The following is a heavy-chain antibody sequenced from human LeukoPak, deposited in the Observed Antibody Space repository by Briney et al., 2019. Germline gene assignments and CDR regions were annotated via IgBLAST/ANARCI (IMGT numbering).Heavy chain of an antibody. V-gene: IGHV3-23*01. Sequence: GGSPRLSRAASGFTFSSYAMSWVRQAPGKGLEWVSDINGSGGSTYYADSVKGRFTISRDNSKNTLYLQMNSLRAEDTAVYYCARDDLGARTSGVYWGQGTLVTVSS. D-gene: IGHD3-16*01. CDR2: INGSGGST. CDR1: GFTFSSYA. CDR3: ARDDLGARTSGVY. J-gene: IGHJ4*02.